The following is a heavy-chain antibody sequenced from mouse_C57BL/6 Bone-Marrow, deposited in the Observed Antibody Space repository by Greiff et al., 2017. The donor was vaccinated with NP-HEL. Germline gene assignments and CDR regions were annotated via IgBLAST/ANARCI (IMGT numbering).Heavy chain of an antibody. D-gene: IGHD1-1*01. Sequence: EVNVVESGGGLVKPGGSLKLSCAASGFTFSDYGMHWVRQAPEKGLEWVAYISSGSSTIYYADTVKGRFTISRDNAKNTLFLQMTSLRSEDTAMYYCARGRYYYAYFDYWGQGTTLTVSS. J-gene: IGHJ2*01. CDR1: GFTFSDYG. CDR2: ISSGSSTI. CDR3: ARGRYYYAYFDY. V-gene: IGHV5-17*01.